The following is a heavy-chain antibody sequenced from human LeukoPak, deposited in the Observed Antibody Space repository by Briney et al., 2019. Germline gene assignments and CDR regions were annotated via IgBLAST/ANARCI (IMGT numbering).Heavy chain of an antibody. Sequence: ASVKVSCKVSGYSFTGSYMHWLRQAPGQGLEWMGRLNPNTGGTLYAQSFQGRVTMTRDTSIITVYMELTRLTSDDTAVYYCTREEDTALVTDWFDPWGQGTLVTVSS. J-gene: IGHJ5*02. CDR1: GYSFTGSY. V-gene: IGHV1-2*06. D-gene: IGHD5-18*01. CDR3: TREEDTALVTDWFDP. CDR2: LNPNTGGT.